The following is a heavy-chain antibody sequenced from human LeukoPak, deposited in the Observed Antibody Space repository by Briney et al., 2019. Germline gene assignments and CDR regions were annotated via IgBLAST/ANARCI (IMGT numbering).Heavy chain of an antibody. CDR3: ARDVYYGSGKFDY. CDR2: ISGSGSTK. CDR1: GFTFSSYE. J-gene: IGHJ4*02. D-gene: IGHD3-10*01. Sequence: GGSLRLSCTASGFTFSSYEMNWVRQAPGKGLEWVSYISGSGSTKNYADSVKGQFTIARDNTKNSLYLQMNSLRAEDTAVYYCARDVYYGSGKFDYWGQGTLVTISS. V-gene: IGHV3-48*03.